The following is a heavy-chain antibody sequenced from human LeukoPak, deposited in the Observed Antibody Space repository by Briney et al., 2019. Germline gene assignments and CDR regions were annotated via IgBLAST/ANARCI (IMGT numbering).Heavy chain of an antibody. Sequence: GGSLRLSCAASGFTFSSYAMSWVRQAPGKGLEWVSAISGSGGSTYYADSVKGRFTISRDNSKNTLYLQMNSLRAEDTAVYYCVGVCGGDCYDYYYYGMDVWGQGTTVTVSS. CDR2: ISGSGGST. V-gene: IGHV3-23*01. J-gene: IGHJ6*02. CDR1: GFTFSSYA. D-gene: IGHD2-21*02. CDR3: VGVCGGDCYDYYYYGMDV.